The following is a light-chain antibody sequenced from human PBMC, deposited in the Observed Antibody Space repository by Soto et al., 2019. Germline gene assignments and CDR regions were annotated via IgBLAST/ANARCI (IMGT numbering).Light chain of an antibody. CDR2: EVT. J-gene: IGLJ1*01. CDR3: SSYTSSSTRV. V-gene: IGLV2-14*01. Sequence: QSALTRRASVSGSPGQSITISCTGTSSDVGGYNSVSWYQQHPGKAPKLVIYEVTNRPSGISNRFSGSKSGNTASLTISGLQAEDEADYYCSSYTSSSTRVFGTGTKVTVL. CDR1: SSDVGGYNS.